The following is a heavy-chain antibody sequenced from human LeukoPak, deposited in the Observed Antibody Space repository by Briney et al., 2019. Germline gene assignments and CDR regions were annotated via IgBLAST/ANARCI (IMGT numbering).Heavy chain of an antibody. CDR3: ARVGYYDSSGLVSRSYYFDY. Sequence: QSGGSLRLSCAASGFTFSSYSMNWVRQAPGKGLEWVSYISSSSSTIYYADSVKGRFTISRDNAKNSLYLQMNSLRAEDTAVYYCARVGYYDSSGLVSRSYYFDYWGQGTLVTVSS. CDR2: ISSSSSTI. CDR1: GFTFSSYS. D-gene: IGHD3-22*01. V-gene: IGHV3-48*04. J-gene: IGHJ4*02.